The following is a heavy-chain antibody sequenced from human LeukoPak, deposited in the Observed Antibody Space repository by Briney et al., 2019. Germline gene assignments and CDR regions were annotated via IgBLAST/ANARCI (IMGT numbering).Heavy chain of an antibody. J-gene: IGHJ5*02. V-gene: IGHV3-11*01. CDR3: ARTPAAHTVTTTNWFDP. CDR2: ISSSGSTI. CDR1: GFTFSDYY. D-gene: IGHD4-11*01. Sequence: GGSLRLSCAASGFTFSDYYMSWIRQAPGKGLEWVSYISSSGSTIYYADSVKGRFTISRDNVKNSLYLQMNSLRAEDTAVYYCARTPAAHTVTTTNWFDPWGQGTLVTVSS.